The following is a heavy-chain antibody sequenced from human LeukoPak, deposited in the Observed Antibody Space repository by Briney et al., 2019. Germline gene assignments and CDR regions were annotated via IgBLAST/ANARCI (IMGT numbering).Heavy chain of an antibody. CDR1: GFTFSSYG. CDR2: ISSSGSTI. CDR3: ASYDILTGYAFDY. J-gene: IGHJ4*02. Sequence: GGSLRLSCAASGFTFSSYGMNWVRQAPGKGLEWVSYISSSGSTIYYADSVKGRFTISRDNAKNSLYLQMNSLRAEDTAVYYCASYDILTGYAFDYWGQGTLVTVSS. D-gene: IGHD3-9*01. V-gene: IGHV3-48*04.